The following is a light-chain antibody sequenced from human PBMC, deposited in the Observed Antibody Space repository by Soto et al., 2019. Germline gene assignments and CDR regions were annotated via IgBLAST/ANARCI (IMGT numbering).Light chain of an antibody. CDR1: QTVTSSK. CDR3: QQYGSAPVT. J-gene: IGKJ3*01. CDR2: GAS. Sequence: DIVLTQSPGTLSLSPGERAILSCRASQTVTSSKLAWYQQKPGQAPRLLMYGASSRATGIPDRFSGSGSGTDFTLTISRLEPEDFAVSSCQQYGSAPVTFGPGTKVDIK. V-gene: IGKV3-20*01.